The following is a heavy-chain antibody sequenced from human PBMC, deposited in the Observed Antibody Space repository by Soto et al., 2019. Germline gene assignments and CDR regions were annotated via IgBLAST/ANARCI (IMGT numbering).Heavy chain of an antibody. V-gene: IGHV3-74*02. Sequence: EVQLVESGGGLVQPGGSLRLSCAASGFTFSSFWMHWVRQSPGKGLVWVSRINSDGSSTDYADSVKGRFTISRDDAKKKLYLQMNSLMAEDAAVYYCGRVLYGDSWYRLGDDYNWFDPWGQGTLVTVSS. J-gene: IGHJ5*02. CDR3: GRVLYGDSWYRLGDDYNWFDP. D-gene: IGHD3-16*01. CDR1: GFTFSSFW. CDR2: INSDGSST.